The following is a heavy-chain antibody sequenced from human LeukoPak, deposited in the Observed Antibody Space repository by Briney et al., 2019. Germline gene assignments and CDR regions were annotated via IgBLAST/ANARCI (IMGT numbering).Heavy chain of an antibody. V-gene: IGHV3-74*01. CDR2: INTDGSST. D-gene: IGHD6-13*01. J-gene: IGHJ4*02. Sequence: GGSLRLSCAASGFTFSSYWMHWVRQAPGKGLVWVSRINTDGSSTSYADSVKGRFTISRDTSKNTLYLQMNSLRAEDTAVYYCAKEMGMYSSNWYGPGDYWGQGTLVTVSS. CDR3: AKEMGMYSSNWYGPGDY. CDR1: GFTFSSYW.